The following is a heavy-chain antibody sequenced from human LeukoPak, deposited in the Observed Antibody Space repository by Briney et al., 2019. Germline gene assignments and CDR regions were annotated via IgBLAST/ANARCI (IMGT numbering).Heavy chain of an antibody. J-gene: IGHJ4*02. CDR3: ARGGSDVYSSGMET. D-gene: IGHD6-19*01. V-gene: IGHV1-2*02. Sequence: ASVKVSCKASGYTFSGYYMHWVRQAPGQGLEWMGWINPNSGGTNYAQKFQGRVTMTRDTSISTAYMELSRLRADDTAVYYCARGGSDVYSSGMETWGQGTLVTVSS. CDR1: GYTFSGYY. CDR2: INPNSGGT.